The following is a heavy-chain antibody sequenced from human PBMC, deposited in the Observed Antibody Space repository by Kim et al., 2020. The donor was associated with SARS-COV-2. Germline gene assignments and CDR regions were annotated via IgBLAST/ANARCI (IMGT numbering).Heavy chain of an antibody. D-gene: IGHD2-2*01. CDR3: ARGGYCSSTSCYRYYFDY. CDR1: GGTFSSYA. CDR2: IIPIFGTA. J-gene: IGHJ4*02. V-gene: IGHV1-69*13. Sequence: SVKVSCKASGGTFSSYAISWVRQAPGQGLEWMGGIIPIFGTANYAQKFQGRVTITADESTSTAYMELSSLRSEDTAVYYCARGGYCSSTSCYRYYFDYWGQGTLVTVSS.